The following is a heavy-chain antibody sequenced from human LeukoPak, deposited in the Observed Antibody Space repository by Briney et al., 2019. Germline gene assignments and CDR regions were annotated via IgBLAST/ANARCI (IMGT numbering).Heavy chain of an antibody. V-gene: IGHV3-11*01. D-gene: IGHD4-11*01. CDR1: GFTFSDYY. Sequence: PGGSLRLSCAASGFTFSDYYMSWIRQAPGKGLEWVSYISSSGSTIYYADSVKGRFTISRDNAKNSLYLQMNSLRAEDTAVYYCARVHSNYYYYYYMDVWGKGTTVTVSS. CDR3: ARVHSNYYYYYYMDV. CDR2: ISSSGSTI. J-gene: IGHJ6*03.